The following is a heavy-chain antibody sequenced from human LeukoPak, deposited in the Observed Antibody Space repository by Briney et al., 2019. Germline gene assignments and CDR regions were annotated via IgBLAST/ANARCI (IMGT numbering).Heavy chain of an antibody. D-gene: IGHD2-2*01. V-gene: IGHV1-18*01. CDR1: GYTFTSYG. Sequence: ASVKVSCKASGYTFTSYGISWVRQAPGQGLEWMGWISAYNGNTNYAQKLQGRVTVTTDTSTSTAYMELRSLRSDDTAVYYCARDSRLYCSSTSCSLYFDYWGQGTLVTVSS. CDR2: ISAYNGNT. CDR3: ARDSRLYCSSTSCSLYFDY. J-gene: IGHJ4*02.